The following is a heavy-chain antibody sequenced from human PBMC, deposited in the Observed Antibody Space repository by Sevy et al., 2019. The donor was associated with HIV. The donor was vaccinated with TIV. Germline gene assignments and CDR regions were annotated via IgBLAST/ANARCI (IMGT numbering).Heavy chain of an antibody. Sequence: ASVKVSCKASGGTFSSYAISWVRQAPGQGLEWMGGIIPIFGTANYAQKFQGRVTITADESTSTAYMELSSLRSEDTAVYYCARDRGGGGNYRHFDYWGQGTLVTVSS. CDR1: GGTFSSYA. V-gene: IGHV1-69*13. D-gene: IGHD1-7*01. CDR3: ARDRGGGGNYRHFDY. CDR2: IIPIFGTA. J-gene: IGHJ4*02.